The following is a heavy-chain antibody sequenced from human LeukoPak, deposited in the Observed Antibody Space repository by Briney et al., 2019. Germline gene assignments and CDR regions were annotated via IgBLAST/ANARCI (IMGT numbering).Heavy chain of an antibody. Sequence: GGSLRLSCAASGLTFSSYWMHWVRQAPGKGLVWVSRINRDGSSTTYADSVKGRFTVSRDDGKNTLYLQMNSLRAEDTAVYYCARLIMDHQQTFDHWGQGTLVTVSS. D-gene: IGHD2-8*01. V-gene: IGHV3-74*01. CDR2: INRDGSST. CDR3: ARLIMDHQQTFDH. J-gene: IGHJ4*02. CDR1: GLTFSSYW.